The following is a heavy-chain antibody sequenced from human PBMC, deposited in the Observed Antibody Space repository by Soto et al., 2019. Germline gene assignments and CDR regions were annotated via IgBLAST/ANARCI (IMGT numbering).Heavy chain of an antibody. D-gene: IGHD1-26*01. CDR1: GFTFSSYT. CDR2: FSGRDATT. J-gene: IGHJ5*02. CDR3: VRTIVGATKVGWFDP. V-gene: IGHV3-23*01. Sequence: EVQLSESGGGLVQPGGSLRLSCTASGFTFSSYTMSWVRQAPGKGLEWVSSFSGRDATTYYADSVKGRFTISRDNSKNTLYLQMNSLRAEATALYFCVRTIVGATKVGWFDPWGPGALVTVSS.